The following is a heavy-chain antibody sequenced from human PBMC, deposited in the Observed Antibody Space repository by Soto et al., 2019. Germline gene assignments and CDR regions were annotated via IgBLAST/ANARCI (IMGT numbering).Heavy chain of an antibody. CDR3: ARDRLRYNWNEFPYYYYGMDV. Sequence: QVQLVESGGGVVQPGRSLRLSCAASGFTFSSYAMHWVRQAPGKGLEWVAVISYDGSNKYYADSVKGRFTISRDNSKNTLYMKMSSLKTEDTAVYYCARDRLRYNWNEFPYYYYGMDVWGQGTTVTVSS. J-gene: IGHJ6*02. CDR2: ISYDGSNK. CDR1: GFTFSSYA. V-gene: IGHV3-30-3*01. D-gene: IGHD1-1*01.